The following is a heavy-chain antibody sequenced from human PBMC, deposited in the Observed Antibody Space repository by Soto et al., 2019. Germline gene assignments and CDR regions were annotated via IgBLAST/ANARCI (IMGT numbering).Heavy chain of an antibody. CDR2: TYYRSKWYN. D-gene: IGHD6-13*01. CDR3: ERDRQQLVVDY. Sequence: QTLPRTCVISGYSVSSNRAAWNGIRQSPSRGLEWLGRTYYRSKWYNDYAVSVRSRITINPDTSKNQFSLQLNSVTPEDTAVYYGERDRQQLVVDYWGQGNLVTVSS. CDR1: GYSVSSNRAA. V-gene: IGHV6-1*01. J-gene: IGHJ4*02.